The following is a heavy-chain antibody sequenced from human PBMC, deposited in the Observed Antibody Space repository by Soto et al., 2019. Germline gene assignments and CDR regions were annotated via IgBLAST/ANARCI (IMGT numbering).Heavy chain of an antibody. V-gene: IGHV3-74*01. CDR2: ITGAGDGT. J-gene: IGHJ3*02. Sequence: EVQLVESGGGLDQPGGSLRLSCVASGFTIENSVMHWVRQTPGKGLMWVSRITGAGDGTLYADSVQGRFTISRDNAKNTVYLHMTGLRVEETAVYYCARAQKWRQLSLNVFDIWGQGTTVTVSS. CDR3: ARAQKWRQLSLNVFDI. CDR1: GFTIENSV. D-gene: IGHD5-18*01.